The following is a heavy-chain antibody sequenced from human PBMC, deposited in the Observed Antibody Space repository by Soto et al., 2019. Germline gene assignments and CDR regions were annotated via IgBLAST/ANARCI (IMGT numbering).Heavy chain of an antibody. CDR3: ARDRSGYNWFDP. Sequence: QVQLQESGPGLVKPSQTLSLTCTVSGGSISSGGYYWSWIRQHPGKGLEWIGYIYYSGSTYFNPSLKSRVTISVDTSKNQFSLKLSSVTAADTAVYYCARDRSGYNWFDPWGQGTLVTVSS. J-gene: IGHJ5*02. CDR1: GGSISSGGYY. V-gene: IGHV4-31*03. D-gene: IGHD3-22*01. CDR2: IYYSGST.